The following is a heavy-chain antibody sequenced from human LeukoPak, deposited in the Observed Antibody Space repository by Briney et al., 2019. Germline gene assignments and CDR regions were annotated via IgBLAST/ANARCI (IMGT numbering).Heavy chain of an antibody. CDR3: ARLYGDYVTSIDY. CDR1: GGSISSGGYS. V-gene: IGHV4-30-2*01. D-gene: IGHD4-17*01. CDR2: IYHSGST. J-gene: IGHJ4*02. Sequence: PSGTLSLTCAVSGGSISSGGYSWSWIRQPPGKGLEWIGYIYHSGSTYYNPSLKSRVTISVDRSKNQFSLKLSSVTAADTAVYYCARLYGDYVTSIDYWGQGTLVTVSS.